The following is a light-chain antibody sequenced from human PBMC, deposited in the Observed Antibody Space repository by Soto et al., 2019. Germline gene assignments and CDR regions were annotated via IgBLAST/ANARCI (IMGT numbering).Light chain of an antibody. CDR2: AAS. V-gene: IGKV1-39*01. Sequence: DIQMTQSPSSLSASVGDRVTITCRASQSINKYLNWYQHKPGKAPELLIYAASSLQSGVPTRFSGSGAGTYITLTISSLQHEDFATYYCQQSYTTPGTFGRGTKVEIK. J-gene: IGKJ1*01. CDR1: QSINKY. CDR3: QQSYTTPGT.